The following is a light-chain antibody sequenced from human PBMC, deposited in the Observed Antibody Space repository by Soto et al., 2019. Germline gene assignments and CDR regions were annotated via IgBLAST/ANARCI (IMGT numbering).Light chain of an antibody. CDR3: QKYYSTPYT. J-gene: IGKJ2*01. Sequence: DIVMTQSPDSLAVSLGERATINCKSSQSVLYSSNNKNYLAWYQQKPGQPPKLLIYWASTRESGVPDRFSGSGSETDFTLSISSLQAEDVAVYYGQKYYSTPYTFGQGNKLEIK. CDR2: WAS. CDR1: QSVLYSSNNKNY. V-gene: IGKV4-1*01.